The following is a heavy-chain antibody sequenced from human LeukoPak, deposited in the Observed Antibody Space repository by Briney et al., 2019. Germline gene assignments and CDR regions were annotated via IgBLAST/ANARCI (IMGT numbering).Heavy chain of an antibody. CDR1: GFTFSSYT. Sequence: PGGSLRLSCSASGFTFSSYTMHWVRQAPGKGLQYVSGINGDGGSISYTESVKGRFTISRDNSKSTLFPQMSSLRVEDTAVYYCVKGGQYSSSSNFDYWGQGTLVTVSP. V-gene: IGHV3-64D*06. CDR3: VKGGQYSSSSNFDY. D-gene: IGHD6-6*01. CDR2: INGDGGSI. J-gene: IGHJ4*02.